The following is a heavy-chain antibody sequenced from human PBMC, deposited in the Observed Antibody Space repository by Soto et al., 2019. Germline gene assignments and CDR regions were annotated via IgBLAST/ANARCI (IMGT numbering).Heavy chain of an antibody. CDR1: GFTFSLYS. D-gene: IGHD2-2*01. J-gene: IGHJ3*01. CDR3: ARVGRGFCSSTRCYTDGFDL. Sequence: QLVESGGGLVQPGGSLRLSCAASGFTFSLYSMNWVRQAPGKGLEWLSYISPSNSTIYYADSVKGRFTISRDNAKNSLDLKMNGLRDDDTSVYYCARVGRGFCSSTRCYTDGFDLWGQGTVVTVST. V-gene: IGHV3-48*02. CDR2: ISPSNSTI.